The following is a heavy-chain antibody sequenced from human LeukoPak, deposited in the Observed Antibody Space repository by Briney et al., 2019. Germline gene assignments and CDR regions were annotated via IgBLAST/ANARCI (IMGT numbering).Heavy chain of an antibody. D-gene: IGHD3-22*01. CDR3: AKAQAKTTHFMIVVVINGSPLDY. V-gene: IGHV3-23*01. CDR1: GFTFSSYA. Sequence: GGSLRLSCAASGFTFSSYAMNWVRQAPGKGLEWVSAISGSGGSTYYADSVKGRFTISRDNSKNTLYLQMNSLRAEDTAVYYCAKAQAKTTHFMIVVVINGSPLDYWGQGTLVTVSS. J-gene: IGHJ4*02. CDR2: ISGSGGST.